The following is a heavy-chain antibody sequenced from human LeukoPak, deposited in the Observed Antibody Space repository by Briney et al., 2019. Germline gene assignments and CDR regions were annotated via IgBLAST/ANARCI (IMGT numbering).Heavy chain of an antibody. CDR2: IYYSGST. D-gene: IGHD3-10*01. V-gene: IGHV4-39*07. CDR3: SRYDSDTGDFDP. Sequence: PSETLSLTCTVSGGSISSSSYYWDWIRQPPGKGLEWIGSIYYSGSTNYNPSLKSRVSISIDRSRTQFSLKLSSVTAADTAFYYCSRYDSDTGDFDPWGQGTLVTISS. CDR1: GGSISSSSYY. J-gene: IGHJ5*02.